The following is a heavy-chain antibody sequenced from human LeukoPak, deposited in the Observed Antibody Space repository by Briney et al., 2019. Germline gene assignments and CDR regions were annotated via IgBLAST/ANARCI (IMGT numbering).Heavy chain of an antibody. CDR2: IYYSGST. D-gene: IGHD6-13*01. V-gene: IGHV4-59*08. CDR1: GGSISSYH. Sequence: SETLSLTCTVSGGSISSYHWSWIRQPPGKGLEWIGYIYYSGSTNYNPSLKSRVTISVDTSKNQFSLKLSSVTAADTAVYYCARRGQQLGFDYWGQGTLVTVSS. J-gene: IGHJ4*02. CDR3: ARRGQQLGFDY.